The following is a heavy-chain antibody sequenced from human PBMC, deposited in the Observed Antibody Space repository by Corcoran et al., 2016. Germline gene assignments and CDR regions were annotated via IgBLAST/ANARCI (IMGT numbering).Heavy chain of an antibody. Sequence: QLQLQESGPGLVKPSETLSLICTVPGGSISSASYSWGGIRQPPGKGLEWIGRIYYSGRTYYNPSLKSRVTISVDTSKNQFSLKLNSVTAADTAVYCWARARVSWEYYFDSSGYQRPYYIDYWGQGTLVTVSS. J-gene: IGHJ4*02. V-gene: IGHV4-39*07. CDR3: ARARVSWEYYFDSSGYQRPYYIDY. D-gene: IGHD3-22*01. CDR1: GGSISSASYS. CDR2: IYYSGRT.